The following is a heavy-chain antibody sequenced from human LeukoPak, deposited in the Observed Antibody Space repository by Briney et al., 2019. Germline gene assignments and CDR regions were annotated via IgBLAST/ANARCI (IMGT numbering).Heavy chain of an antibody. Sequence: GGSLRLSCTASGFTFSSYWIHWVRQAPGKGLVWLSRTKKDGTSTSYADSVQGRFTISRDNAKNTVYVQMSSLRAEDTAVYYCARENYHGLDVWGQGTTVTVSS. J-gene: IGHJ6*02. CDR1: GFTFSSYW. CDR3: ARENYHGLDV. CDR2: TKKDGTST. V-gene: IGHV3-74*01.